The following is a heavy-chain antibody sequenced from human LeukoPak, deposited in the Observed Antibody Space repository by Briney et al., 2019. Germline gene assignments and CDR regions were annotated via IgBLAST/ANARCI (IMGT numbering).Heavy chain of an antibody. CDR2: IKQDGSEE. Sequence: GGSLRLSCVPSGFTFNSYWMTWVRQAPGKGLEWVANIKQDGSEEYYVDSVKGRFTIFKDNAKNSLYLQMNSLRAEDTAVYYCARHIDWKFDYWGQGTLVTVSS. J-gene: IGHJ4*02. CDR3: ARHIDWKFDY. CDR1: GFTFNSYW. D-gene: IGHD1-1*01. V-gene: IGHV3-7*01.